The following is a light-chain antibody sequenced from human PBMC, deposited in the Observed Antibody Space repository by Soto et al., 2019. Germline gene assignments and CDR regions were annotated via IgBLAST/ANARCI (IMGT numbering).Light chain of an antibody. J-gene: IGKJ5*01. CDR3: QQYKSWPPIT. CDR2: TAS. CDR1: QDISNY. V-gene: IGKV1-39*01. Sequence: DIQMTHSPSSLSASVGDRVTITCQASQDISNYLNWYQQKPGKAPKLLIYTASSLQSGVPSRFSGTGSGTEFTLTISSLKSEDYGVYYCQQYKSWPPITFGQGTRLEI.